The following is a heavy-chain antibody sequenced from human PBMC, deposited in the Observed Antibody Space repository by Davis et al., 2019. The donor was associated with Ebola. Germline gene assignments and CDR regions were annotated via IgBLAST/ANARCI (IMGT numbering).Heavy chain of an antibody. CDR2: IYHSGST. CDR3: ARGGWPGYFDY. J-gene: IGHJ4*02. V-gene: IGHV4-30-2*01. D-gene: IGHD2-15*01. CDR1: GGSISSGGYS. Sequence: LRLSCAVSGGSISSGGYSWSWIRQPPGKGLEWIGYIYHSGSTYYNPSLKSRVTISVDTSKNQLSLKLSSVTAADTAVYYCARGGWPGYFDYWGQGTLVTVSS.